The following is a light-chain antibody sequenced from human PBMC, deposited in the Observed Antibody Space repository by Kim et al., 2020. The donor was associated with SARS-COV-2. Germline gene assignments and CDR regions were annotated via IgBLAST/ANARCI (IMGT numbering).Light chain of an antibody. CDR1: QSISTS. Sequence: GDRVTISCRASQSISTSLGWYRQRPGKAPELLMSGASSLQPGVPSRFRGSGSETDFSLIITDLQPDDFATYYCQQYKTDLWTFG. CDR3: QQYKTDLWT. J-gene: IGKJ1*01. V-gene: IGKV1-5*01. CDR2: GAS.